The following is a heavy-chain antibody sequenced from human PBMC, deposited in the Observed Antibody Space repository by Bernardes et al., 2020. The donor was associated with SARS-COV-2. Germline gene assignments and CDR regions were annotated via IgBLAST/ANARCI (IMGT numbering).Heavy chain of an antibody. D-gene: IGHD6-13*01. V-gene: IGHV3-48*02. CDR2: ISSSSSTI. CDR3: ASIAAAGTLYYYYGMDV. Sequence: GALRLSCAASGFTFSSYSMNWVRQAPGKGLEWVSYISSSSSTIYYADSVKGRFTISRDNAKNSLYLQMNSLRDEDTAVYYCASIAAAGTLYYYYGMDVWGQGTTVTVSS. CDR1: GFTFSSYS. J-gene: IGHJ6*02.